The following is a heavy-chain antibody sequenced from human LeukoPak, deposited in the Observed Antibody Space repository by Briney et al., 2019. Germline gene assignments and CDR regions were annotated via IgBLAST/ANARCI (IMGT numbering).Heavy chain of an antibody. CDR3: AKDHPGGEVVPAYDY. CDR2: LTWNSGTI. J-gene: IGHJ4*02. CDR1: GFTFDDYA. V-gene: IGHV3-9*01. Sequence: GRSLRLSCAASGFTFDDYAMHWVRQAPGRGLEWVSGLTWNSGTIGYADSVKGRFTISRDNSKNTLYLQMDSLRAEDTAVYYCAKDHPGGEVVPAYDYWGQGTLVTVSS. D-gene: IGHD2-2*01.